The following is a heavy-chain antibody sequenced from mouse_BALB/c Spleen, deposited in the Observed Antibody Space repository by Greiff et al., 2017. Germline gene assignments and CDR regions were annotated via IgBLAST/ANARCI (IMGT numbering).Heavy chain of an antibody. CDR1: GYTFTSYT. CDR2: INPSSGYT. D-gene: IGHD1-1*01. CDR3: ARYYYGSSYYYFDY. Sequence: QVQLKESAAELARPGASVKMSCKASGYTFTSYTMHWVKQRPGQGLEWIGYINPSSGYTEYNQKFKDKTTLTADKSSSTAYMQLSSLTSEDSAVYYCARYYYGSSYYYFDYWGQGTTLTVSS. J-gene: IGHJ2*01. V-gene: IGHV1-4*02.